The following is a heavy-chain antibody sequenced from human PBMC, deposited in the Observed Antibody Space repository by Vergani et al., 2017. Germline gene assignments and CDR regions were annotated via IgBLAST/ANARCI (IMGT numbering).Heavy chain of an antibody. Sequence: EVQLVQSGAEVKKPGESLRISCKGSGYSFTSYWISWVRQMPGKGLEWMGRIDPSDSYTNYSPSFQGHVTISADKSISTAYLQWSSLKASDTAMYYCARQSPIGYSSSWYGMDVWGQGTTVTVSS. CDR1: GYSFTSYW. CDR3: ARQSPIGYSSSWYGMDV. V-gene: IGHV5-10-1*03. D-gene: IGHD6-13*01. CDR2: IDPSDSYT. J-gene: IGHJ6*02.